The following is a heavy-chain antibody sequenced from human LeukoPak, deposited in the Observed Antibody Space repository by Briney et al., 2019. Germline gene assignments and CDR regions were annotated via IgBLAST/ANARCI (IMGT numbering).Heavy chain of an antibody. V-gene: IGHV4-34*01. D-gene: IGHD6-13*01. CDR2: INHSGST. CDR1: GGSFSGYY. J-gene: IGHJ5*02. Sequence: KPSETLSLTCAVYGGSFSGYYWSWIRQPPGKGLEWIGEINHSGSTNYNPSLKSRVTISVDTSKNQFSLKLSSVTAADTAVYYCARSYSSSWYVSVWFDPWGQGTLVTVSS. CDR3: ARSYSSSWYVSVWFDP.